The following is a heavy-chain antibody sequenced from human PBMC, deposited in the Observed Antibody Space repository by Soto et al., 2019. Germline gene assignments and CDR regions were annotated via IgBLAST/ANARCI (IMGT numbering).Heavy chain of an antibody. D-gene: IGHD3-10*01. V-gene: IGHV3-48*02. J-gene: IGHJ6*02. CDR2: ISSSSSTI. CDR3: ARDGAITMVRGVIITYYYGMDV. Sequence: GGSLRLSCAASGFTFSSYSMNWVRQAPGKGLEWVSYISSSSSTIYYADSVKGRFTISRDNAKNSLYLQMNSLRDEETAVYYCARDGAITMVRGVIITYYYGMDVWGQGTTVTVSS. CDR1: GFTFSSYS.